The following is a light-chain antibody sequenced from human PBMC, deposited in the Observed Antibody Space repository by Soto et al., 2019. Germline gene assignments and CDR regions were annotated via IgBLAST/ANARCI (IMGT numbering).Light chain of an antibody. CDR2: GAS. Sequence: EIVLTQSPGTLSLSPGERATLSCRASQSVSSSSLAWYQQKPGQAPRLLISGASSRAADIPDRFSGSGSGTDFTLTINRLEPEDVAVYYCQQYASSPRTFGQGTKVEIK. J-gene: IGKJ1*01. V-gene: IGKV3-20*01. CDR1: QSVSSSS. CDR3: QQYASSPRT.